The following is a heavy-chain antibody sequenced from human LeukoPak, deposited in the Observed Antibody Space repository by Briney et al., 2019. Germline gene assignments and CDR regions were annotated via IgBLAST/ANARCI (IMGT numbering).Heavy chain of an antibody. V-gene: IGHV5-51*01. J-gene: IGHJ3*02. CDR2: IYPGDSDT. CDR1: GSRFTSYW. Sequence: GASLKISCKGSGSRFTSYWIGWVRQMPGKGLEWMGIIYPGDSDTRYSPSFQGQVTISADKSISTAYLQWSSLKASDTAMYYCASRYSSSWGPRDAFDIWGQGTMVTVSS. D-gene: IGHD6-13*01. CDR3: ASRYSSSWGPRDAFDI.